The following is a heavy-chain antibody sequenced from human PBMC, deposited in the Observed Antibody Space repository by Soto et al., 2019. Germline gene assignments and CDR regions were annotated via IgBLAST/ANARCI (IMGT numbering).Heavy chain of an antibody. CDR3: ARFIVEIAAAGWGRPMDV. CDR2: IRDSGGGT. CDR1: GFTFSSHV. V-gene: IGHV3-23*01. Sequence: LRLSCAASGFTFSSHVMTWVRQSTGKGLEWVSTIRDSGGGTSYADSVKGRFTISRDNSKNTLYLQMNSLRAEDTAVYYCARFIVEIAAAGWGRPMDVWGQGTTVTVSS. D-gene: IGHD6-13*01. J-gene: IGHJ6*02.